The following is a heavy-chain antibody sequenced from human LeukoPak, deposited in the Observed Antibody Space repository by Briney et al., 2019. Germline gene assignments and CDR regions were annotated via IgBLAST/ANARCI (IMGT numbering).Heavy chain of an antibody. J-gene: IGHJ4*02. D-gene: IGHD6-13*01. Sequence: SETLSLTCTVSGDSISSYYWSWIRQPPGKGLEWIGYIYYSGSTNYNPSLKSRVTISVDTSKNQFSLKLSSVTAADTAVYYCASGWSSSWYYFDYWGQGTLVTVSS. V-gene: IGHV4-59*01. CDR1: GDSISSYY. CDR3: ASGWSSSWYYFDY. CDR2: IYYSGST.